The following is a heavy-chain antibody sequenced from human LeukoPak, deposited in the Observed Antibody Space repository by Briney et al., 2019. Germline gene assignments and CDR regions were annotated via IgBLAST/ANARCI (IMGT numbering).Heavy chain of an antibody. CDR1: GFTFSSYA. D-gene: IGHD2-2*01. Sequence: PGGSLRLSCAVSGFTFSSYAMSWVRQAPGKGLEWVSAFSGIGGSTYYADSVKGRFTISRDNSKNTLYLQMNSLRAEDTAVYYCANQVVPSSLPWGQGTLVTVSS. CDR2: FSGIGGST. J-gene: IGHJ5*02. CDR3: ANQVVPSSLP. V-gene: IGHV3-23*01.